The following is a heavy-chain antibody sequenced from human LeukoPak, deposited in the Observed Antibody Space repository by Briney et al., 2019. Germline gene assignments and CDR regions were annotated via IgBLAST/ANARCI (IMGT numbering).Heavy chain of an antibody. CDR1: GGSISSGGYY. J-gene: IGHJ4*02. Sequence: SETLSLTCTVSGGSISSGGYYWSWIRQHPGKGLEWIGYIYYSGSTYYNPSLKSRVTISVDTSKNQFSLKLSAVTAADTAVYYCARGHPSLDYCSGGSCSNYLDCWGQGTLVTVSS. V-gene: IGHV4-31*03. D-gene: IGHD2-15*01. CDR3: ARGHPSLDYCSGGSCSNYLDC. CDR2: IYYSGST.